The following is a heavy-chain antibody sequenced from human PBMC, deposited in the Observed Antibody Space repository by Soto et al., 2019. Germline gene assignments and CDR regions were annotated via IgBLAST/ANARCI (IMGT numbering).Heavy chain of an antibody. CDR1: ACSISSGGYY. CDR2: IYYSGST. D-gene: IGHD3-22*01. CDR3: ARNYYDSSGYREFFDY. J-gene: IGHJ4*02. V-gene: IGHV4-31*03. Sequence: QVQLQESGPGLVKPSQTLSLTCTVSACSISSGGYYWSWIRQHPGKVLEWIGYIYYSGSTYYNPSLKSRVTISVDTSKNQFSLKMSSVTAADTAVYYCARNYYDSSGYREFFDYWGQGTLVTVSS.